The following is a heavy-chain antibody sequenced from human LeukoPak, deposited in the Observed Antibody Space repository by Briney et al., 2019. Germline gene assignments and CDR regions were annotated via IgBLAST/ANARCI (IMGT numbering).Heavy chain of an antibody. Sequence: GGSLRLSCAASGFTFSSYGMSWVRQAPGKGLEWVSAISGSGGSTYYADSVKGRFTISRDNSKNTLYLQMNSLRAEDTAVYYCAKVGAVAGTSDYWGQGTLVTVSS. CDR3: AKVGAVAGTSDY. CDR1: GFTFSSYG. D-gene: IGHD6-19*01. V-gene: IGHV3-23*01. CDR2: ISGSGGST. J-gene: IGHJ4*02.